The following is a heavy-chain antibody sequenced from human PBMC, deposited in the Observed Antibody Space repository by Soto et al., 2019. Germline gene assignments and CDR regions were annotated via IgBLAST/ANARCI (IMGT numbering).Heavy chain of an antibody. CDR2: IWYDGSNK. D-gene: IGHD4-17*01. CDR1: GFTFSSYG. V-gene: IGHV3-33*01. CDR3: ARDRGYGGNSGVYYYGMDV. Sequence: GGSLRLSCAASGFTFSSYGMHWVRQAPGKGLEWVAVIWYDGSNKYYADSVKGRFTISRDNSKNTLYLQMNSLRAEDTAVYYCARDRGYGGNSGVYYYGMDVWGQGTTVTVSS. J-gene: IGHJ6*02.